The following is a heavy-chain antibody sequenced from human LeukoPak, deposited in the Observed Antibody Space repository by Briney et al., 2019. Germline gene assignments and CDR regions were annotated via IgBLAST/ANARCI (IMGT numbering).Heavy chain of an antibody. CDR3: ASQEEAVWPEPLDY. CDR2: ISTSSIYI. V-gene: IGHV3-21*01. Sequence: GGSLRLSCAASGFTFSKYNMNWVRQAPGKGLEWVSSISTSSIYIYYADSVKGRFTVSRDNAKNSLYLQMNSLRAEDTAVYYCASQEEAVWPEPLDYWGQGTPVTVSS. J-gene: IGHJ4*02. D-gene: IGHD1-14*01. CDR1: GFTFSKYN.